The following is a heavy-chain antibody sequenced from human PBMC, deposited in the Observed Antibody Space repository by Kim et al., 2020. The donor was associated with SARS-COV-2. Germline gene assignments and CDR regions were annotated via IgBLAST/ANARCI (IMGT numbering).Heavy chain of an antibody. CDR3: AKRLVEYSGSYSKSYYFDY. D-gene: IGHD1-26*01. V-gene: IGHV3-23*01. Sequence: GGSLRLSCAASGFTFSSYAMSWVRQAPGKGLEWVSAISGSGGSTYYADSVKGRFTISRDNSKNTLYLQMNSLRAEDTAVYYCAKRLVEYSGSYSKSYYFDYWGQGTLVTVSS. CDR1: GFTFSSYA. CDR2: ISGSGGST. J-gene: IGHJ4*02.